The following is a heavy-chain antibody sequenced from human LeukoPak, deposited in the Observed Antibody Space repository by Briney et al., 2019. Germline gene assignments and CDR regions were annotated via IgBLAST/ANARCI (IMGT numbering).Heavy chain of an antibody. D-gene: IGHD2-15*01. CDR3: VRREGYSSSPLGS. J-gene: IGHJ5*02. CDR1: GXSIYSYY. CDR2: IHSSGSI. V-gene: IGHV4-59*08. Sequence: SETLSLTCTVSGXSIYSYYWTWIRQPPGKGLEWIGYIHSSGSIHYNPSVRSRVTMSLDTSKNQFSFNLTSVTAADTAVYYCVRREGYSSSPLGSWGQGTLVTVSS.